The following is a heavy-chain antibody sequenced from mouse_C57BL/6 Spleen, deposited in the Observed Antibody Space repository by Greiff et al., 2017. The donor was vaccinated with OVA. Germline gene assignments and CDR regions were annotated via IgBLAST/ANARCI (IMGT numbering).Heavy chain of an antibody. D-gene: IGHD3-2*02. J-gene: IGHJ4*01. CDR2: ISSGGSYT. Sequence: VQLKESGGDLVKPGGSLKLSCAASGFTFSSYGMSWVRQTPDKRLEWVATISSGGSYTYYPDSVKGRFTISRDNAKNTLYLQMSSLKSEDTAMYYCARQEGYDYDAMDYWGQGTSVTVSS. V-gene: IGHV5-6*01. CDR1: GFTFSSYG. CDR3: ARQEGYDYDAMDY.